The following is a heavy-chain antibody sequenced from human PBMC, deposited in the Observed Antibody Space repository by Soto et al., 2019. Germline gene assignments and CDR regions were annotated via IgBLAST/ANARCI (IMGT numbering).Heavy chain of an antibody. J-gene: IGHJ4*02. CDR1: GGSFSGYY. CDR3: AESRDGSKFDY. Sequence: SETLSLTCAVYGGSFSGYYWSWIRQPPGKGLEWIGEINHSGSTNYNPSLKSRVTISVDTSKNQFSLKLSSVTAADTAVYYCAESRDGSKFDYWGQGTLVTVSS. CDR2: INHSGST. D-gene: IGHD2-2*01. V-gene: IGHV4-34*01.